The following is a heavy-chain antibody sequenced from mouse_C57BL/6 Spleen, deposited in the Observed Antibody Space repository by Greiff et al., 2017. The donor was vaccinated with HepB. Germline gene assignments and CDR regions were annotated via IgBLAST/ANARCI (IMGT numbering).Heavy chain of an antibody. Sequence: EVKLMESGGDLVKPGGSLKLSCAASGFTFSSYGMSWVRQTPDKRLEWVATISSGGSYTYYPDSVKGRFTISRDNAKNTLYLQMSSLKSEDTAMYYCARQRITTVPFDYWGQGTTLTVSS. CDR3: ARQRITTVPFDY. D-gene: IGHD1-1*01. CDR2: ISSGGSYT. V-gene: IGHV5-6*01. CDR1: GFTFSSYG. J-gene: IGHJ2*01.